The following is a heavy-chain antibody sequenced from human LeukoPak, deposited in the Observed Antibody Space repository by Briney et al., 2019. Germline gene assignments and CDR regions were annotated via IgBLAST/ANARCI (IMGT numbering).Heavy chain of an antibody. CDR2: INWNGGST. V-gene: IGHV3-20*04. Sequence: PGGSLRLSCAASGFTFDDYGMSWVRQAPGKGLEWVSGINWNGGSTGYADSVKGRFTISRDNAKNSLYLQMNSLRAEDTALYYCARDGVRGDYGDYFDYWGQGTLVTVSS. D-gene: IGHD4-17*01. CDR1: GFTFDDYG. CDR3: ARDGVRGDYGDYFDY. J-gene: IGHJ4*02.